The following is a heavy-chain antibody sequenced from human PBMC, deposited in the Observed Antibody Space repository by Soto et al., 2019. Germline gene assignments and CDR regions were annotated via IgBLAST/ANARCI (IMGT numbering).Heavy chain of an antibody. CDR1: GDSVSSNHAT. CDR3: VRLIGTSVLDS. CDR2: TYYRSKWYY. J-gene: IGHJ5*01. Sequence: VQLQQSGPGLVKPSQTLSLTCAISGDSVSSNHATWDWIRQSPSRGLEWLGRTYYRSKWYYDSAQSLKRPISINPHTSNTLLSLQLNSSTPDDTAVDYCVRLIGTSVLDSWGQGTLVTVSS. V-gene: IGHV6-1*01. D-gene: IGHD3-16*01.